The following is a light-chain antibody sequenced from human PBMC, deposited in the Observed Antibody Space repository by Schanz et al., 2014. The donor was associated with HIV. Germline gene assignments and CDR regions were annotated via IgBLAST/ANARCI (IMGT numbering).Light chain of an antibody. CDR3: AAWDDSLNGRNWV. V-gene: IGLV1-40*01. CDR2: QIT. J-gene: IGLJ3*02. CDR1: SSNIGADYD. Sequence: QSVLAQPPSVSGAPGQRVTISCTGSSSNIGADYDVHWYQLLPGIAPKLIISQITNRPSGVPDRFSGSKSGSSASLAVSGLQAEDEADYYCAAWDDSLNGRNWVFGGGTKLTVL.